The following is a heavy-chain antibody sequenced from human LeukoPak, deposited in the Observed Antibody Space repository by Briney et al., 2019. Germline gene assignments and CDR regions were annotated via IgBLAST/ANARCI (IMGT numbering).Heavy chain of an antibody. D-gene: IGHD3-3*01. CDR2: IKQDGSEK. V-gene: IGHV3-7*01. CDR3: ARDHGGNSFDY. J-gene: IGHJ4*02. Sequence: GGSLRLSCAASGFFFSSYWMSWVRQAPGKGLEWVANIKQDGSEKNYVDSVKGRFTISRDNAKNSLYLQMNSLRAEDTAVYYCARDHGGNSFDYWGQGTLVTVSS. CDR1: GFFFSSYW.